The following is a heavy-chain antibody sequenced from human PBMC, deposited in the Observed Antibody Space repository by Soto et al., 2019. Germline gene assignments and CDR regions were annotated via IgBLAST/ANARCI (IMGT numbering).Heavy chain of an antibody. CDR1: GFTFSSYA. Sequence: GGSLRLSCAASGFTFSSYAMHWVRQAPGKGLEWVAVISYDGSNKYYADSVKGRFTISRDNSKNTLYLQMNSLRAEDTAVYYCARDRFRNVAVAGTIPYFDYWGQGTLVTVSS. CDR2: ISYDGSNK. V-gene: IGHV3-30-3*01. CDR3: ARDRFRNVAVAGTIPYFDY. D-gene: IGHD6-19*01. J-gene: IGHJ4*02.